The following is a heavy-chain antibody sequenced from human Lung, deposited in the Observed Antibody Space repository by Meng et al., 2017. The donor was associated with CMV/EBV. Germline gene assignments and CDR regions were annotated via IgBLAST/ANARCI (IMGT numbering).Heavy chain of an antibody. D-gene: IGHD3-22*01. V-gene: IGHV1-18*01. Sequence: SVXVSXXASGYTFSSYGISWVRQAPGQGLEWMGWIGGYDGRTNYRQKFKGRVTVTRDTSTSTAYMEVRSLGSDDTAVYYCARDFYEYDNSGYYDDTFDIWGQGTXVTVAS. CDR1: GYTFSSYG. CDR2: IGGYDGRT. J-gene: IGHJ3*02. CDR3: ARDFYEYDNSGYYDDTFDI.